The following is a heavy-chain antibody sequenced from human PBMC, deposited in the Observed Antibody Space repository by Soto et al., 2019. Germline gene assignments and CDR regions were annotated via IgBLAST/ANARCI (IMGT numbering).Heavy chain of an antibody. V-gene: IGHV1-24*01. CDR3: ANLPLYCSSTSCYGDY. J-gene: IGHJ4*02. D-gene: IGHD2-2*01. CDR2: FDPEDGET. CDR1: GYTLTELS. Sequence: ASGRFCKVSGYTLTELSMHWVRQAPGKGLEWMGGFDPEDGETIYAQKFQGRVTMTEDTSTDTAYMELSSLRSEDTAVYYCANLPLYCSSTSCYGDYWGQGTLVTVSS.